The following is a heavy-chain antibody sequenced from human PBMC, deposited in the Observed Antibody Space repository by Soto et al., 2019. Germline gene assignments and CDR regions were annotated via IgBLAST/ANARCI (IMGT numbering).Heavy chain of an antibody. CDR1: GFTFSSYA. D-gene: IGHD4-4*01. V-gene: IGHV3-23*01. J-gene: IGHJ4*02. CDR2: ISGSGGST. CDR3: AKDQYYSKYVNTFDY. Sequence: GGSLRLSCAASGFTFSSYAMSWVRQAPGKGLEWVSAISGSGGSTYYADSVKGRFTISRDNSKNTLYLQMNSLRAEDTAVYYCAKDQYYSKYVNTFDYWGQGTLVTVSS.